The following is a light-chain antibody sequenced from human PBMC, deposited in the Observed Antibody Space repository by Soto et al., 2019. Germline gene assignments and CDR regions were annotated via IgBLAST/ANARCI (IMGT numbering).Light chain of an antibody. J-gene: IGKJ2*01. CDR1: QSISSY. Sequence: DIQMTQSPSSLSASVGDRVTITCRASQSISSYLNWYQQKPGKAPKLLIYAASSLQSGVPSRFSGSGSGTDFTLTISSLQPEDFATYYCQQSYSTPRTTFGQWTKLEIK. CDR2: AAS. CDR3: QQSYSTPRTT. V-gene: IGKV1-39*01.